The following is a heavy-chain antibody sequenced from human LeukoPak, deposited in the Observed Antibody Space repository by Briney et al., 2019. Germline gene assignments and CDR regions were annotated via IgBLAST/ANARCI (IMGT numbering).Heavy chain of an antibody. Sequence: PGGSLRLSCAASGFTFSTYAMSWVRQAPGKGLEWVSAMTGAGGNTYYADSEKGRFTISRDNSKKTLYLQMNSLRAEDTAVYYCATYNSGVDYWGQGTLVTVSS. J-gene: IGHJ4*02. D-gene: IGHD6-19*01. CDR1: GFTFSTYA. CDR3: ATYNSGVDY. V-gene: IGHV3-23*01. CDR2: MTGAGGNT.